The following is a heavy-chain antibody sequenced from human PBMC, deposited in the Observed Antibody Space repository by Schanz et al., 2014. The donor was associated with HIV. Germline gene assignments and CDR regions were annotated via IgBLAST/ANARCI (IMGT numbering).Heavy chain of an antibody. D-gene: IGHD2-21*02. CDR2: ISGSGGKL. CDR3: AREYCGGDCYSYGTYGMDV. Sequence: EVQLVESGEGLVKPGGSLRLSCTGSGFPFSSYAINWVRQAPGKGLEWVSTISGSGGKLFYADSVKGRFTISRDNSKNPLYLQMNSLRAEDTAVYYCAREYCGGDCYSYGTYGMDVWGQGTTVTVSS. J-gene: IGHJ6*02. CDR1: GFPFSSYA. V-gene: IGHV3-21*01.